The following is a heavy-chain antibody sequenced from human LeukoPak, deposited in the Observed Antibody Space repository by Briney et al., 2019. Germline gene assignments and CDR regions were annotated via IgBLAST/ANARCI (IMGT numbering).Heavy chain of an antibody. D-gene: IGHD6-19*01. CDR3: TRDYMGISSGWSRTHY. V-gene: IGHV3-49*04. J-gene: IGHJ4*02. CDR1: GFTFGDYA. CDR2: IRNKVHGGTE. Sequence: GGSLRLSCTASGFTFGDYAMSWVRQDPAQGLEWVRFIRNKVHGGTEEYAASVEGRFTISRDDSKGIAYLQMNSLKTEDTAVYYCTRDYMGISSGWSRTHYWGQGTLVTVSS.